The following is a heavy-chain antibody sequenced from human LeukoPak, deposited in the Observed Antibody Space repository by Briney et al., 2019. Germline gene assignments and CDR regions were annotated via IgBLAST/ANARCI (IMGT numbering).Heavy chain of an antibody. D-gene: IGHD2-2*02. J-gene: IGHJ4*02. CDR2: IRYDGDNK. V-gene: IGHV3-30*02. CDR1: GFTFSTCG. Sequence: GGSLRLSCGASGFTFSTCGMHWVRQAPGKGLEWVAFIRYDGDNKFYVDSVKGRFTISRDNSKNTLYLQMNRLRAEDTAVYYCARSGYCSSTSCYKLFDYWGQGTLVTVSS. CDR3: ARSGYCSSTSCYKLFDY.